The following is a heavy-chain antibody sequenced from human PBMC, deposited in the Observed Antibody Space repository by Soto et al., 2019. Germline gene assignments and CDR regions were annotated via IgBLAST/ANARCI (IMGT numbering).Heavy chain of an antibody. Sequence: ASVKVSCKASGYAFSGYYIHWVRQAPGQGLEWMGWVNPNSGDTDYVQKFQGRVTMTRDTSITSAYLDLTRLRSDDTATYFCARANSGDDDEFDPWGQGTLVTVSS. CDR3: ARANSGDDDEFDP. CDR2: VNPNSGDT. V-gene: IGHV1-2*02. D-gene: IGHD5-12*01. CDR1: GYAFSGYY. J-gene: IGHJ5*02.